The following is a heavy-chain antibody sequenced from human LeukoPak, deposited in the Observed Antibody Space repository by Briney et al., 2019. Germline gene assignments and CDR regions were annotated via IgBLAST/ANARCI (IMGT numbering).Heavy chain of an antibody. CDR3: AKDRGIISDY. Sequence: PGGSLRLSCAASGFTFSSYGMHWVRQAPGKGLEWVAFIRYDGSNKYYADSVKGRFTISRDNSKNTLYLRMNSLRVEDTAVYYCAKDRGIISDYWGQGTLVTVSS. D-gene: IGHD3-10*01. CDR2: IRYDGSNK. CDR1: GFTFSSYG. V-gene: IGHV3-30*02. J-gene: IGHJ4*02.